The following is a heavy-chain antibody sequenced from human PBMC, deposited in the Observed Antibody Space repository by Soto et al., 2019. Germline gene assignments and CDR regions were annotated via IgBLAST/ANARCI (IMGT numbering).Heavy chain of an antibody. D-gene: IGHD6-13*01. CDR2: IYYSGST. V-gene: IGHV4-39*01. Sequence: QLQLQESGPGLVKPSETLSLTCTVSGGSISTSNYYWGWIRQPPGEGLEWIGSIYYSGSTYYNTSLKSRVAIFVDTSKNQFSLKLRSVTAADTAVYYCARHLAAAGPAYWGRGTPVTVSS. J-gene: IGHJ4*02. CDR1: GGSISTSNYY. CDR3: ARHLAAAGPAY.